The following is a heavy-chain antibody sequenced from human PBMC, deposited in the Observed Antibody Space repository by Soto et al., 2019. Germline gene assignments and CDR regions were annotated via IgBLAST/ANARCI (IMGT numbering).Heavy chain of an antibody. D-gene: IGHD5-18*01. V-gene: IGHV1-2*02. CDR3: ARVPGDSYANYYYYGMDV. CDR2: INPNSGGT. J-gene: IGHJ6*02. CDR1: GYTFTGYY. Sequence: ASVKVSCKASGYTFTGYYMHWVRQAPGQGLEWMGWINPNSGGTNYAQKFQGSGTMTRDTSISTAYMELSRLRSDDTAVYYCARVPGDSYANYYYYGMDVWGQGTTVTVSS.